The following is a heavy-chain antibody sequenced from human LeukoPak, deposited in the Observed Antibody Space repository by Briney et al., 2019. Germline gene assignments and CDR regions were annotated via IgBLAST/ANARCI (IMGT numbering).Heavy chain of an antibody. CDR2: GFYSGSA. CDR1: GGSISGSSYY. Sequence: SETLSLTCTVSGGSISGSSYYWAWIRQPPGKGLEWIGSGFYSGSAYYNPSLKSRLTISVDTSKNQFSLDLRSVTAADTAVYYCARLRGAMTPVTSDFDYWGQGILVTVSS. D-gene: IGHD4-17*01. V-gene: IGHV4-39*01. CDR3: ARLRGAMTPVTSDFDY. J-gene: IGHJ4*02.